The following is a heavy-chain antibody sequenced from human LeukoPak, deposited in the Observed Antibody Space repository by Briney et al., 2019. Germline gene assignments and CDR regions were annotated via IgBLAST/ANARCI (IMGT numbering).Heavy chain of an antibody. V-gene: IGHV1-18*01. J-gene: IGHJ5*02. CDR3: ARDSGYGDLETFDP. D-gene: IGHD4-17*01. Sequence: ASVKVSCKASGYTSTSYGISWVRQAPGQGLEWMGWISAYNGNTNYAQKLQGRVTMTTDTSTSTAYMELRSLRSDDTAVCYCARDSGYGDLETFDPWGQGTLVTVSS. CDR2: ISAYNGNT. CDR1: GYTSTSYG.